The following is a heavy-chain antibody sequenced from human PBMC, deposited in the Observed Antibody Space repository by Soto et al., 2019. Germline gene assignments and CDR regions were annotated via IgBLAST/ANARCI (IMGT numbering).Heavy chain of an antibody. CDR2: INTNTGNP. CDR3: ARVGEYCSGGSCYSDAFDI. D-gene: IGHD2-15*01. J-gene: IGHJ3*02. CDR1: GYTFTSYA. V-gene: IGHV7-4-1*01. Sequence: ASVKVSCKASGYTFTSYAMNWVRQAPGQGLEWMGWINTNTGNPTYAQGFTGRFVFSLDTSVSTAYLQICSLKAEDTAVYYCARVGEYCSGGSCYSDAFDIWGQGTMVTVSS.